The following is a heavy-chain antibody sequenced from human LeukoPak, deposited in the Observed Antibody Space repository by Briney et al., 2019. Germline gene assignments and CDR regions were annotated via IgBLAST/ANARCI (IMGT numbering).Heavy chain of an antibody. Sequence: PGGSLRLSCAASGFIVSSNYMSWVRQAPGKGLEWVSVIYSGGTTYYADSVKGRFTISRDNSKNTLYLQMNNLRAEDTAVYYCARPLSIEGAFDIWGQGTMVTVSS. V-gene: IGHV3-53*01. CDR2: IYSGGTT. J-gene: IGHJ3*02. CDR3: ARPLSIEGAFDI. CDR1: GFIVSSNY. D-gene: IGHD1-26*01.